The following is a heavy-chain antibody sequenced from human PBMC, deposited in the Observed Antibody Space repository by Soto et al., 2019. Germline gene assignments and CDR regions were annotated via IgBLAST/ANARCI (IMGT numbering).Heavy chain of an antibody. D-gene: IGHD4-4*01. CDR2: ISTGDSDT. V-gene: IGHV5-51*01. J-gene: IGHJ6*02. CDR1: GYSFTRYW. CDR3: ARCDSNYRGQYYYGMDG. Sequence: GESLTISCKGSGYSFTRYWIGWVRQMPGKGLEWMGIISTGDSDTRSRPSFQGQVTISADKSISTAYLQSSSLKASDTAMYYCARCDSNYRGQYYYGMDGLGQWTTFTV.